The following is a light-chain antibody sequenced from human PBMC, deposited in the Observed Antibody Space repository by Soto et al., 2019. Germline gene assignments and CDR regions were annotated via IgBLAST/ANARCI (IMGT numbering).Light chain of an antibody. CDR2: AAS. Sequence: DIQMTQSPSSLSASVGGRVTITCRATENINKYVSWYQHQPGKAPILLIYAASNLQGGVPSRFSGSGSGPDFTLTISSLQPEDSATYFCQQLNSYPQTFGQGTRLEIK. J-gene: IGKJ5*01. CDR3: QQLNSYPQT. CDR1: ENINKY. V-gene: IGKV1-9*01.